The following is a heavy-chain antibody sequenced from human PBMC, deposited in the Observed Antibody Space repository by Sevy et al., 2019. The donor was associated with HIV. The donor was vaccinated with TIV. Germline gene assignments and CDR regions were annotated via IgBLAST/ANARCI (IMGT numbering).Heavy chain of an antibody. D-gene: IGHD3-3*01. Sequence: SETLSLTCTVSGGSISSYYWSWIRQPPGKGLEWIGYIYYSGSTNYNPSLKSRVTISVDTSKNQFSLKLSSVTAADTAVYYCARGNVLRFLEWFDPWGQGTLVTVSS. CDR1: GGSISSYY. J-gene: IGHJ5*02. CDR2: IYYSGST. CDR3: ARGNVLRFLEWFDP. V-gene: IGHV4-59*01.